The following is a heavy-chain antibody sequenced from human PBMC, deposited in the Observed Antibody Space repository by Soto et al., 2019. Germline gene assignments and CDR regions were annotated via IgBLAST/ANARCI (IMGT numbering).Heavy chain of an antibody. Sequence: QVQLVQSGAEVKKPGSSVKVSCKASGGTFSSYTISWVRQAPGQGLEWMGRIIPILGIANYAQKFQGRVTITADKSTSTAYRELSSLRSEDTAVYYCAIVPDIAVRDNWFDPWGQGTLVTDTS. V-gene: IGHV1-69*02. CDR3: AIVPDIAVRDNWFDP. CDR1: GGTFSSYT. CDR2: IIPILGIA. D-gene: IGHD6-19*01. J-gene: IGHJ5*02.